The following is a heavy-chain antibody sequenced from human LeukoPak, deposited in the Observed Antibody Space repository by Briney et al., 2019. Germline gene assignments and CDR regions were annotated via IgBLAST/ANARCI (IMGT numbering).Heavy chain of an antibody. V-gene: IGHV1-18*01. CDR2: ISAYNGNT. D-gene: IGHD2-15*01. CDR3: ARDLIGLGYYFDY. J-gene: IGHJ4*02. Sequence: ASVKISCKASGYTFTSYGISWVRQAPGQGLEGMGWISAYNGNTNYAQKLQGRVTMTTDTSTSTAHMELRSLRSDDTAVYYCARDLIGLGYYFDYWGQGTLVTVSS. CDR1: GYTFTSYG.